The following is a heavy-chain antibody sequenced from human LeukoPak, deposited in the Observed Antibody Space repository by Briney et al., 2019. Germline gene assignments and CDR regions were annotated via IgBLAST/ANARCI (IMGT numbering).Heavy chain of an antibody. CDR1: GGTFSSYA. V-gene: IGHV1-69*04. Sequence: ASVKVSCKASGGTFSSYAISWVRQAPGQGLEWMGRIIPILGIANYAQKFQGRVTITADKSTSTAYMELSSLRSEDTAVYYCARDGQPGFDYYYGMDVWAKGPRSPSP. CDR3: ARDGQPGFDYYYGMDV. CDR2: IIPILGIA. D-gene: IGHD3-10*01. J-gene: IGHJ6*02.